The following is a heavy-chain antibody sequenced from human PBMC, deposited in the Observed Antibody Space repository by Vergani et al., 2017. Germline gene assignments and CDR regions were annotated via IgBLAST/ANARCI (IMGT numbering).Heavy chain of an antibody. CDR2: ISGSGGFT. J-gene: IGHJ6*03. CDR3: ARQKDYYMDV. CDR1: GFTFTNFA. V-gene: IGHV3-23*01. Sequence: EVQLLESGGGLVQPGGSLRLSCAASGFTFTNFAMTWVRQAPGEGLEWVSGISGSGGFTYYADSVKGRFTISRDNSKNTMFLQMNNLRAEDTAVYYCARQKDYYMDVWGKGTTVTVS.